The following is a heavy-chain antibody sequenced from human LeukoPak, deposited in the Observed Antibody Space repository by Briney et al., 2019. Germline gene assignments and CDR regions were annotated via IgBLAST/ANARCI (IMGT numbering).Heavy chain of an antibody. Sequence: GGSLRLSCAASGFTFSSYGMTWVRQAPGKGLEWVSYISSSGSTIYYADSVKGRFTISRDNSKNTLSLQMNSLRAEDTAIYYCTRSGYRHPYHFDSWGQGTLVTVSS. V-gene: IGHV3-48*01. CDR2: ISSSGSTI. CDR3: TRSGYRHPYHFDS. D-gene: IGHD3-22*01. J-gene: IGHJ4*02. CDR1: GFTFSSYG.